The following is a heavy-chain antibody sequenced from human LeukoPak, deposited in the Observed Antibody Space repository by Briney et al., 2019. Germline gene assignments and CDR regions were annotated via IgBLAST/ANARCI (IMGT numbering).Heavy chain of an antibody. D-gene: IGHD2-2*01. CDR1: GGTFSSYA. CDR2: IIPIFGTA. CDR3: ARWHCSSTSCYFDY. V-gene: IGHV1-69*05. J-gene: IGHJ4*02. Sequence: GASVKVSCKASGGTFSSYAISWVRQAPGQGLEWMGGIIPIFGTANYAQKFQGRVTITTDESTSTAYMELSSLRSEDTAVYYCARWHCSSTSCYFDYWGQGTLVTVSS.